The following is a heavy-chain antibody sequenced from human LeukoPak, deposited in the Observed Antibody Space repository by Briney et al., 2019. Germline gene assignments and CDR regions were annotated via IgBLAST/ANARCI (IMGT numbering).Heavy chain of an antibody. CDR1: GGSFSGYY. Sequence: PSETLSLTCAVYGGSFSGYYWSWIRQPPGKGLEWIGYIYYTGSTYYNPSLKSRVTISVDTSKNQFSLEVNSVTAADTAVFYCARVERADFWSGRGYFFDYWGQGILVAVSS. CDR3: ARVERADFWSGRGYFFDY. V-gene: IGHV4-30-4*08. CDR2: IYYTGST. D-gene: IGHD3-3*01. J-gene: IGHJ4*02.